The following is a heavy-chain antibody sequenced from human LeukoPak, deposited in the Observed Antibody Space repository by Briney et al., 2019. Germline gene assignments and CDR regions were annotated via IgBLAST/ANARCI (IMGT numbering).Heavy chain of an antibody. CDR2: INPAGTET. J-gene: IGHJ4*02. CDR3: ARFGYVAAVDL. D-gene: IGHD2-15*01. Sequence: GGSLRLSCAASGFSFSAYWMTWVRQAPGTGLEWVANINPAGTETYYVDPVKGRFTISRDNAKNLLYLQMNSLRAEDTAVYYCARFGYVAAVDLWGQGTLVTISS. V-gene: IGHV3-7*01. CDR1: GFSFSAYW.